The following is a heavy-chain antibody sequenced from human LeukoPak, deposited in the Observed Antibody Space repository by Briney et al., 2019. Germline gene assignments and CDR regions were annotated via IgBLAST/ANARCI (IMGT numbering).Heavy chain of an antibody. J-gene: IGHJ4*02. V-gene: IGHV4-59*02. CDR2: FSYSGST. CDR3: ARGPLDSRYTYFDY. D-gene: IGHD3/OR15-3a*01. Sequence: PSETLSLTCTVSGASVSSYYWSWIRQPPGKGPEWIGYFSYSGSTNYNPSLKSRVTISVDTSKNQFSLNLSSVTAADTAVYYCARGPLDSRYTYFDYWGQGTLVSVAS. CDR1: GASVSSYY.